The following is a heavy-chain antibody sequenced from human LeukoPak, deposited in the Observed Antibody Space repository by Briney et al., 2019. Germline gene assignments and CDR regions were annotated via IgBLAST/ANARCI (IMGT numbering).Heavy chain of an antibody. D-gene: IGHD6-13*01. CDR3: ARGSSSWANY. Sequence: PSETLSLTCTVSGASISTYYWSWIRQPAGKGLEWIGYIYYSGSTNYNPSLKDRVTISVDTSKNHFSLKLSSVTAADTAVYYCARGSSSWANYWGQETLVTVSS. V-gene: IGHV4-59*01. CDR2: IYYSGST. J-gene: IGHJ4*02. CDR1: GASISTYY.